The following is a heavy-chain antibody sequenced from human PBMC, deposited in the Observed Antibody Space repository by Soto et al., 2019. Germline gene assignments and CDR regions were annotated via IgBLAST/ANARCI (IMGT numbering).Heavy chain of an antibody. J-gene: IGHJ6*02. CDR1: GGTFSSYA. D-gene: IGHD5-12*01. Sequence: QVQLVQSGAEVKKPGSSVKVSCKASGGTFSSYAISWVRQAPGQGLEWMGGIIPILGTANYAQKFQGRVTITADKSTSTAYMELSSLRSEDTAVYYCARRGYSGYLPPYYYGMDVWGQGTTVTVSS. CDR2: IIPILGTA. CDR3: ARRGYSGYLPPYYYGMDV. V-gene: IGHV1-69*06.